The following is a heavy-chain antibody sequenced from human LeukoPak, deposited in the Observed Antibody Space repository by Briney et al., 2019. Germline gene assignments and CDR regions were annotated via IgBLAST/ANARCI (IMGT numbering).Heavy chain of an antibody. Sequence: ASVKVSCKASGYTFTSYDINWVRQAPGQGLEWMGWMNPNSGNTGYAQKFQGRVTMTRNTSISTAYMELSSLRSEDTAVYYCARRRLTWTANWFDPWGQGTLVTVSS. CDR2: MNPNSGNT. D-gene: IGHD2-21*02. CDR1: GYTFTSYD. J-gene: IGHJ5*02. V-gene: IGHV1-8*01. CDR3: ARRRLTWTANWFDP.